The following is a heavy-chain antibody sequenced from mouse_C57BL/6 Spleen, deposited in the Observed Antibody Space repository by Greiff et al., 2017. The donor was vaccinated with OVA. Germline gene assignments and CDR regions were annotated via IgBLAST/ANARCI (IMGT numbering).Heavy chain of an antibody. V-gene: IGHV2-2*01. J-gene: IGHJ4*01. CDR1: GFSLTSYG. CDR3: ARNWRVMGDYYAMDY. D-gene: IGHD2-1*01. Sequence: VKVVESGPGLVQPSQSLSITCTVSGFSLTSYGVHWVRQSPGKGLEWLGVIWSGGSTDYNAAFISRLSISKDNSKSQVFFKMNSLQADDTAIYYCARNWRVMGDYYAMDYWGQGTSVTVSS. CDR2: IWSGGST.